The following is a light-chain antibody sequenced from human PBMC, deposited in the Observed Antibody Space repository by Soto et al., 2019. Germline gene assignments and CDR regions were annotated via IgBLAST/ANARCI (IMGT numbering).Light chain of an antibody. V-gene: IGKV3-15*01. CDR1: QSVSSN. Sequence: IVMTHSPATLSMSPGERAALSGRASQSVSSNLAWYQQKPGQAPRLVIYAASTRATGIPDRFSGSVSGTEFTLTISSLQSEDFAVYYCQQYNEWPPFTFGQGTRLEI. CDR3: QQYNEWPPFT. J-gene: IGKJ5*01. CDR2: AAS.